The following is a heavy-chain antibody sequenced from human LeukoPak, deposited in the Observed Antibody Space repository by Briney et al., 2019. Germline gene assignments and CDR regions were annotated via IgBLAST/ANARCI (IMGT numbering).Heavy chain of an antibody. CDR2: IIPLFGTA. CDR1: GGTFSSYA. D-gene: IGHD3-22*01. V-gene: IGHV1-69*05. J-gene: IGHJ4*02. CDR3: AKGFHYDSSGYYYFY. Sequence: ASVKVSCKASGGTFSSYAISWVRQAPGQGLEWMGGIIPLFGTANYAQKFQGRLTITTDESTSTAYMELSSLRSEDTAVYYCAKGFHYDSSGYYYFYWGQGTLVTVSS.